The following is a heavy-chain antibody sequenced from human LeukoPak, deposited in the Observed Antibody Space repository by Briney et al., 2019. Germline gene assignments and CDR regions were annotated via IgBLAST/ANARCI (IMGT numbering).Heavy chain of an antibody. D-gene: IGHD3-16*01. CDR3: ARLRGGSYFDY. Sequence: GGSLRLSCAASGFTFSTYSMNWVRQAPGKGLEWVANIKEDGSEKYYVDSVKGRFTISRDNAKNSLYLQMNSLRGEDTAVYYCARLRGGSYFDYWGQGTLVTVSS. CDR1: GFTFSTYS. CDR2: IKEDGSEK. V-gene: IGHV3-7*01. J-gene: IGHJ4*02.